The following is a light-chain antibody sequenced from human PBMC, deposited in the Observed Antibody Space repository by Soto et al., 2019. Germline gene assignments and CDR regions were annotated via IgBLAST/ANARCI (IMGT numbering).Light chain of an antibody. Sequence: EIVLTQSPGALSLSPGERATLSCRASQRVSSSYLAWYQQKPGQAPRLLIYGASSRATGIPDRFSGSGSGTDFTLTISRLEPEDFAVYYCQQYGSSPAFGAGTKVEIK. J-gene: IGKJ1*01. CDR1: QRVSSSY. V-gene: IGKV3-20*01. CDR3: QQYGSSPA. CDR2: GAS.